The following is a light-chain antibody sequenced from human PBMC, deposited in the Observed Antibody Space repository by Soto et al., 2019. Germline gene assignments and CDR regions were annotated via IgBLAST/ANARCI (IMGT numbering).Light chain of an antibody. V-gene: IGLV2-8*01. CDR3: TQHPGTINFPYI. Sequence: QSALTQPPSASGSPGQSVTISCTGTSSDVGAYNYVSWYQHHPGKAPKLLVYEVNKRPSGVPDRFSGSKSGNKASLTVPGLTAEDEAAYYGTQHPGTINFPYIFGTGTKVTVL. J-gene: IGLJ1*01. CDR2: EVN. CDR1: SSDVGAYNY.